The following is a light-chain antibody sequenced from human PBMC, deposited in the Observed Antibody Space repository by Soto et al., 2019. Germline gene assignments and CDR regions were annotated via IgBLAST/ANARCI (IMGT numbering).Light chain of an antibody. V-gene: IGKV3-20*01. CDR2: GAS. CDR1: QSVSSN. CDR3: EQYDKSIT. J-gene: IGKJ4*01. Sequence: ETVMTQSPGTLSVSPGERATLSCRASQSVSSNLAWYQQKPGQAPRLLIYGASSRATGIPDRFSGSGSGTDFTLTINRLEPEDFAVYYCEQYDKSITFGGGTKVEIK.